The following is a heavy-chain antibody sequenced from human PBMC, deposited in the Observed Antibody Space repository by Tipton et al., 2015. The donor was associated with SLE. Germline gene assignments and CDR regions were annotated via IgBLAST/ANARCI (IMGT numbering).Heavy chain of an antibody. J-gene: IGHJ4*02. CDR1: GASVSSSVYS. Sequence: TLSLTCTVSGASVSSSVYSWGWIRQPPGRGLQWIGAMFYTGSAHYNPSLRSRVTISVDTSKNQFSLKLSSVTAADTAVYYCARDPNGGYGSFDYWGLGALVTVSS. D-gene: IGHD7-27*01. V-gene: IGHV4-39*07. CDR2: MFYTGSA. CDR3: ARDPNGGYGSFDY.